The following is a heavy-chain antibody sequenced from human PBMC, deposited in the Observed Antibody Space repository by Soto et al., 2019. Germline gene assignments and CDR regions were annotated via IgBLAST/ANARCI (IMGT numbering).Heavy chain of an antibody. V-gene: IGHV4-59*01. CDR2: IYYSGST. CDR3: ARRYGASFDY. J-gene: IGHJ4*02. Sequence: PSETLSLTCTVSGGSISSYYWSWIRQPPGKGLEWVGYIYYSGSTNYNPSLKSRVTISVDTSKNQFSLKLSSVTAADTAVYYCARRYGASFDYWGQGTLVTVSS. D-gene: IGHD4-17*01. CDR1: GGSISSYY.